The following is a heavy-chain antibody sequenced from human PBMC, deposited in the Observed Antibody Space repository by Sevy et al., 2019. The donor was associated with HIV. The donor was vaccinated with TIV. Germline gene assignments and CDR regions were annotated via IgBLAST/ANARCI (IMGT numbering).Heavy chain of an antibody. D-gene: IGHD3-10*02. CDR1: GFTFGDYA. V-gene: IGHV3-49*03. CDR3: TRGGYTYVPFDY. Sequence: GGSLRLSCTASGFTFGDYAMNWFRQAPGKGLEWVGFIRTKAYGGTTEYAAYGKGRFTISRDDSKSIAYLQMNSLKTEDTAVYYCTRGGYTYVPFDYWGQGTLVTVSS. CDR2: IRTKAYGGTT. J-gene: IGHJ4*02.